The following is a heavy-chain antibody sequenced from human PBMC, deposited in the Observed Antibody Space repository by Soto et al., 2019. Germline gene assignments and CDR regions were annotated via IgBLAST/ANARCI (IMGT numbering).Heavy chain of an antibody. V-gene: IGHV3-33*01. CDR2: IWHDGGNK. CDR1: GFSFSSSG. J-gene: IGHJ4*02. Sequence: QVQLVESGGGVVQPGRSLRLSCVASGFSFSSSGMHWVRQAPGKGLQWVAVIWHDGGNKYNADSVKGRFSISRDNSKNTIYLQMNSLRVEDTAVYYCARGNWNYGYFDYWGQGTLVTVSS. CDR3: ARGNWNYGYFDY. D-gene: IGHD1-7*01.